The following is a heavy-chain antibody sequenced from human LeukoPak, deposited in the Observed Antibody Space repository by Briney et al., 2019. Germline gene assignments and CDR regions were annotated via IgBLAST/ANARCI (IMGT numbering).Heavy chain of an antibody. Sequence: ASVKVSCKASGYTFTSYYMHWVRQAPGQGLEWMGIINPSGGSTSYAQKFQGRVTMTRDTSTSTVYMELSSLRSEDTAVYYCARVAGGLPAPHNWFDPWGQGTLVTVST. CDR1: GYTFTSYY. CDR3: ARVAGGLPAPHNWFDP. V-gene: IGHV1-46*01. D-gene: IGHD3-16*01. CDR2: INPSGGST. J-gene: IGHJ5*02.